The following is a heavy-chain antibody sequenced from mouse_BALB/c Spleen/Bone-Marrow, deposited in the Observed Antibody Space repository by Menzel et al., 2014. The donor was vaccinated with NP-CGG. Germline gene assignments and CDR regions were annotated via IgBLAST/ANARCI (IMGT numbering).Heavy chain of an antibody. V-gene: IGHV5-6*01. CDR3: TRQRNWDHYAMDY. J-gene: IGHJ4*01. CDR1: GSTFSTYG. CDR2: ISSGGGYT. Sequence: EVQGVESGGDLVKPGGSLKLSCAASGSTFSTYGMSWVRQTPDKRLEWVATISSGGGYTYYPDSVKGRFTISRDNANNTLYLQMSSLKSEDTAMYYCTRQRNWDHYAMDYLGQGTSVTVSS. D-gene: IGHD4-1*01.